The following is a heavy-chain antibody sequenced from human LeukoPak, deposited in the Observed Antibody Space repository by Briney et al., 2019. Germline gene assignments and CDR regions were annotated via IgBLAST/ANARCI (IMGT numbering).Heavy chain of an antibody. J-gene: IGHJ5*02. CDR3: ARDGGYSGYDSENWFDP. Sequence: SETLSLTCNVSGDSITDYYWSWIRQPPGKGLEWIGFIYHSGNTNYNPSLASRVTLSLDTSKTQLSLRLTSVTAADTAVYYCARDGGYSGYDSENWFDPWGQGTLVTVSS. D-gene: IGHD5-12*01. CDR1: GDSITDYY. V-gene: IGHV4-59*01. CDR2: IYHSGNT.